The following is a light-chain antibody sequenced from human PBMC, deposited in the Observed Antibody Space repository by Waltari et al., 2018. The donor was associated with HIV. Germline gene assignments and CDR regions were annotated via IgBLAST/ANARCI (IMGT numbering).Light chain of an antibody. CDR1: DLKKNY. J-gene: IGLJ3*02. CDR2: GKN. CDR3: NCWDSSGNRVM. Sequence: SSELTQDPSVSVALGQTVRITCQGDDLKKNYATWFRKKPGQAPIVVIYGKNNRPSGPPDRFSGSSLGDTASLTITGIQAEDEADYYCNCWDSSGNRVMFGGGTKVAVL. V-gene: IGLV3-19*01.